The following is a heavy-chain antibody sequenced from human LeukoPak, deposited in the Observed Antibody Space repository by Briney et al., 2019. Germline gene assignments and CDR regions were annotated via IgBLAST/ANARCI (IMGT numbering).Heavy chain of an antibody. D-gene: IGHD2-15*01. CDR2: IKQDGSEK. CDR1: GFIFSSYW. J-gene: IGHJ4*02. CDR3: ARLLGYCSGGSCYSIRFDY. Sequence: GGSLRLSCAASGFIFSSYWMSWVRQAPGKGLEWVANIKQDGSEKYYVDSVKGRLTISRDNAKNSLYLQVNSVRAEDTSVYYCARLLGYCSGGSCYSIRFDYWGQGTLVTVSS. V-gene: IGHV3-7*01.